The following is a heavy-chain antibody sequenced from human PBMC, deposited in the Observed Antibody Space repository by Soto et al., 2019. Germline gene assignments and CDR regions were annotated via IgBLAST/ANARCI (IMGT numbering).Heavy chain of an antibody. Sequence: ASVQVSCKASGGTFSRYAVSWVRQAPGQGLEWMGGIIPIFGTANYAQKFQGRVTITADQSTSTAYMELSSLRSEDTAVYHCASLSLGSSAVAGRLYRDNWFDPWGQGTLVTVSS. V-gene: IGHV1-69*13. CDR1: GGTFSRYA. D-gene: IGHD6-19*01. J-gene: IGHJ5*02. CDR2: IIPIFGTA. CDR3: ASLSLGSSAVAGRLYRDNWFDP.